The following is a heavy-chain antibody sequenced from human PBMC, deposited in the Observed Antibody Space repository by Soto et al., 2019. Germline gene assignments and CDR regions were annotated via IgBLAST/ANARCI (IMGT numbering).Heavy chain of an antibody. V-gene: IGHV1-2*04. J-gene: IGHJ4*02. CDR1: GYTFTGYY. D-gene: IGHD6-6*01. CDR3: AREHSSSRQGFDY. Sequence: GASVKVSCKASGYTFTGYYMHWVRQAPGQGLEWMGWINPNSGGTNYAQKFQGWGTMTRDTSISTAYMELSRLRSDDTAVYYCAREHSSSRQGFDYWGQGTLVTVSS. CDR2: INPNSGGT.